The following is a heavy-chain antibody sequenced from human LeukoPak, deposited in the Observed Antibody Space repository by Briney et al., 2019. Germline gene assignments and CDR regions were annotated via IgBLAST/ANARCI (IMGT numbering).Heavy chain of an antibody. CDR3: ARSSLAVAGSVFDY. V-gene: IGHV1-18*01. J-gene: IGHJ4*02. D-gene: IGHD6-19*01. Sequence: GASVKVSCKASGYTFTSYVSWVRQAPGQGLKWMEWISTYNGKTHYAQKLQGRVTMTTDTSTSTAYMELRSLRSDDTAVYYCARSSLAVAGSVFDYWGQGTLATVSS. CDR1: GYTFTSY. CDR2: ISTYNGKT.